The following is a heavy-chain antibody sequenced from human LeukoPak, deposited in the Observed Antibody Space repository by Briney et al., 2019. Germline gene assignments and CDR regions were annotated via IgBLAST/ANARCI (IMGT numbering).Heavy chain of an antibody. CDR3: AREEGYCSGGSCWGLDP. CDR1: GFTFDDYA. CDR2: ISWNSGSI. V-gene: IGHV3-9*01. J-gene: IGHJ5*02. Sequence: AGGSLRLSCAASGFTFDDYAMHWVRQAPGKGLEWVSGISWNSGSIGYADSVKGRFTLSRDNSKNTLYLQMNSLRAEDTAVYYCAREEGYCSGGSCWGLDPWGQGALVTVSS. D-gene: IGHD2-15*01.